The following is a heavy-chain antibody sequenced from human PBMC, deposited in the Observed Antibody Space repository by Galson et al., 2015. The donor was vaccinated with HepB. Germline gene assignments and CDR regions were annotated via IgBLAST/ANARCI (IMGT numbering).Heavy chain of an antibody. Sequence: SVKVSCKASGYTFSNYGISWVRQAPGQGLEWMGWISAYNGATNYARKLQGRVTMTTDTSTSTAYMDLRSLRSDDTAVYYCARRDGSGRPVGGLDVWGQGTTVTVSS. D-gene: IGHD3-10*01. J-gene: IGHJ6*02. CDR3: ARRDGSGRPVGGLDV. CDR2: ISAYNGAT. CDR1: GYTFSNYG. V-gene: IGHV1-18*04.